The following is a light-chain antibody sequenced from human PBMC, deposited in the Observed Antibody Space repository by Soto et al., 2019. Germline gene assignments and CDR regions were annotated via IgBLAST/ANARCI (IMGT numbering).Light chain of an antibody. V-gene: IGKV3-15*01. CDR3: QQSNNWPYT. Sequence: EIVMTHSRASLSVSPGDRATLSCRASQTVRDNLAWYQQKPGQAPRLLIYGASTRATGIPARFSGSGSGTEFTLTIDSLQSEDFALYFCQQSNNWPYTFGQGTKLEIK. CDR1: QTVRDN. CDR2: GAS. J-gene: IGKJ2*01.